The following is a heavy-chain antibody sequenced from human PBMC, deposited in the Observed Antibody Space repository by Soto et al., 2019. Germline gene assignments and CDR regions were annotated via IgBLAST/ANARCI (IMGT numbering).Heavy chain of an antibody. CDR1: GYTFTGYY. CDR2: INPNSGGT. Sequence: GASVKVSCKASGYTFTGYYMHWVRQAPGQGLEWMGWINPNSGGTNYAQKFQGRVTMTRDTSISTAYMELSRLRSDDTAVYYCARGHLQWYSSGPLAFDIWGQGTMVTVSS. CDR3: ARGHLQWYSSGPLAFDI. J-gene: IGHJ3*02. V-gene: IGHV1-2*02. D-gene: IGHD6-19*01.